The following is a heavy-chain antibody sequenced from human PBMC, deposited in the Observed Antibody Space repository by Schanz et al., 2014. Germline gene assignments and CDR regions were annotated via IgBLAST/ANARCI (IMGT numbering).Heavy chain of an antibody. D-gene: IGHD5-18*01. CDR2: ISGSSRTI. CDR3: VRVSFADPRLYRGMDRDIDY. V-gene: IGHV3-48*04. Sequence: EVHLLESGGGLVEPGGSLRLSCATSGFSLDIFAVSWVRQAPGKGLEWVSYISGSSRTIYYADSMKGRLTISRDDAKKSMYLQMNNLRAEDTAVYYCVRVSFADPRLYRGMDRDIDYWGQGTLVTVSS. CDR1: GFSLDIFA. J-gene: IGHJ4*02.